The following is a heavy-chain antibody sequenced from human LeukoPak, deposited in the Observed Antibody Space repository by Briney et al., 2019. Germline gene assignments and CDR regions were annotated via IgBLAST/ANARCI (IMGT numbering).Heavy chain of an antibody. Sequence: SETLSLTCTVSGGSISSSSYYWGWIRQPPGKGLEWIGSIYYSGSTYYSPSLKSRVTISVDTSKNQFSLKLSSVTAADTAVYYCASQSVDTAMDPTFYYYYYGMDVWGQGTTVTVSS. J-gene: IGHJ6*02. V-gene: IGHV4-39*01. CDR3: ASQSVDTAMDPTFYYYYYGMDV. CDR2: IYYSGST. D-gene: IGHD5-18*01. CDR1: GGSISSSSYY.